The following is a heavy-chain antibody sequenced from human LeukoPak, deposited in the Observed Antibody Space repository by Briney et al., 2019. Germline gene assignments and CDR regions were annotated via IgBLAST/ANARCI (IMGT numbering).Heavy chain of an antibody. CDR3: AATKYYDILTGYPTPGAFDI. CDR2: FDPEDGET. CDR1: GYTLTELS. J-gene: IGHJ3*02. V-gene: IGHV1-24*01. D-gene: IGHD3-9*01. Sequence: ASVNVSCKVSGYTLTELSMHWVRQAPGKGLEWMGGFDPEDGETIYAQKFQGRVTMTEDTSTDTAYMELSSLRSEDTAVYYCAATKYYDILTGYPTPGAFDIWGQGTMVTVSS.